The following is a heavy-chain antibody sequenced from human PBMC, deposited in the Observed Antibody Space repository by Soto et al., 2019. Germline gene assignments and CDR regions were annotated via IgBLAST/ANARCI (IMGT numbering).Heavy chain of an antibody. CDR3: ARDPGDDAFDI. J-gene: IGHJ3*02. Sequence: GGSLRLSCAASGFTFSSYWMSWVRQAPGKGLEWVANIKQDGSEKYYVDSVKGRFTISRDNAKNSLYLQMNSLRAEDTAVYCCARDPGDDAFDIWGQGTMVTVSS. CDR1: GFTFSSYW. V-gene: IGHV3-7*03. CDR2: IKQDGSEK. D-gene: IGHD3-10*01.